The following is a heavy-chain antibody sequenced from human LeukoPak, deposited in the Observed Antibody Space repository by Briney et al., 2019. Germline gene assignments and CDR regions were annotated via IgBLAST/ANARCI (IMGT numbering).Heavy chain of an antibody. V-gene: IGHV1-8*01. CDR2: MNPNSGNT. J-gene: IGHJ5*02. Sequence: ASVKVSCKASGYTFTTYDINWVRQATGQGLEWTGWMNPNSGNTGYAQKFQARVTMTRNTSISTAYMELSSLRSEDTAVYYCARGPNKSDGGNSGSAWFDPWGQGTLVTVSS. CDR3: ARGPNKSDGGNSGSAWFDP. D-gene: IGHD4-23*01. CDR1: GYTFTTYD.